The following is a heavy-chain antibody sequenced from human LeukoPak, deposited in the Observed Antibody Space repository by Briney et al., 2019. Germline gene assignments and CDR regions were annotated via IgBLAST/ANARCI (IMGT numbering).Heavy chain of an antibody. CDR1: GYTFTGYH. V-gene: IGHV1-69*13. Sequence: SVKVSCKASGYTFTGYHIHWVRQAPGQGLEWMGGIIPIFDTASYAQKFQGRVTISADESTSTAYMELSSLRSEDTAVYYCARGPYDSRGQDYYYYYMDVWGKGTTVTVSS. CDR2: IIPIFDTA. J-gene: IGHJ6*03. D-gene: IGHD3-22*01. CDR3: ARGPYDSRGQDYYYYYMDV.